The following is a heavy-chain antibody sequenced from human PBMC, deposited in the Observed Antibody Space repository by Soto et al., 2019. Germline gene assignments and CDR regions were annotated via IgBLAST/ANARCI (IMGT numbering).Heavy chain of an antibody. CDR3: AREPATAKPEGVDF. Sequence: ASVKVSCKASGYPFSYYYIHWVRQAPGQGLEWMGWINPNSGGTKYAPKFQGGVTMTRDTSITTAYMELSRLRSGDTAVYYCAREPATAKPEGVDFWGQGTLVTVSS. CDR2: INPNSGGT. D-gene: IGHD1-1*01. CDR1: GYPFSYYY. V-gene: IGHV1-2*02. J-gene: IGHJ4*02.